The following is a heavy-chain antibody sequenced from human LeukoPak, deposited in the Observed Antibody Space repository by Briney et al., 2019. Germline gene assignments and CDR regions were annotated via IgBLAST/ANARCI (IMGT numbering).Heavy chain of an antibody. CDR2: IIPILGIP. J-gene: IGHJ4*02. D-gene: IGHD3-9*01. Sequence: GASVTVSCKASGGTFSSYAISWVRQAPGQGLEWMGRIIPILGIPNYAQKFQGRVTIAADKSTSTVYMELSSLRSDDTAVYYCARAADILTGYPLMNWGQGTLVTVSS. CDR3: ARAADILTGYPLMN. CDR1: GGTFSSYA. V-gene: IGHV1-69*04.